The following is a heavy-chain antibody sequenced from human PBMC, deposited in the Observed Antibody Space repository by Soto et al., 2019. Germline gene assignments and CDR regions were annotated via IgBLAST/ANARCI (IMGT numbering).Heavy chain of an antibody. CDR3: ARQRTTVVTQAYFDH. CDR2: IYYSGRT. J-gene: IGHJ4*02. Sequence: SETLSLTYIVSGESISSSSYYWGWIRQPPGKGLEWIGSIYYSGRTYYNPSFKSRVTISIDTSKNQFSLKLSSVSATDTAVYYCARQRTTVVTQAYFDHWGQGALVTVS. D-gene: IGHD2-21*02. V-gene: IGHV4-39*01. CDR1: GESISSSSYY.